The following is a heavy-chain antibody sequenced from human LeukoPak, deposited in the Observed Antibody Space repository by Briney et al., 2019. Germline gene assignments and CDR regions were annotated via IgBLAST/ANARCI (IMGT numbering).Heavy chain of an antibody. Sequence: GGSLRLSCAASGFTFSSYAMSWVRQAPGKGLEWVSAISGSGGSTYYADSVKGRFTISRDNSKNTLYLQMNSLRAEDTAVYYCAKGGVVRGVVNNPFAYWGQGTLVTVSS. D-gene: IGHD3-10*01. V-gene: IGHV3-23*01. CDR3: AKGGVVRGVVNNPFAY. CDR2: ISGSGGST. J-gene: IGHJ4*02. CDR1: GFTFSSYA.